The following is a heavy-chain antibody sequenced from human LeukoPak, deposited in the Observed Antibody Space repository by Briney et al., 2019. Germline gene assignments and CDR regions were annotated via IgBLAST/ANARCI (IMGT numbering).Heavy chain of an antibody. J-gene: IGHJ3*02. CDR3: AAAGASNGGAFDI. Sequence: GGSLRLSCAASGFTFSSYAMSWVRQAPGKGLEWVSAISGSGGSTYYADSMKGRFTISRDKSKNTLYLQMNSLRAEDTAVYYCAAAGASNGGAFDIWGQGTMVTVSS. CDR1: GFTFSSYA. V-gene: IGHV3-23*01. CDR2: ISGSGGST. D-gene: IGHD6-13*01.